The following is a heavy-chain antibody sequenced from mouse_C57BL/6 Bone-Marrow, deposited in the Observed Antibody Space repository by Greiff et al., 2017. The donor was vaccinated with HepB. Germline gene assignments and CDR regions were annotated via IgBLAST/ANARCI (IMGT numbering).Heavy chain of an antibody. CDR3: ARGWTTVVATPDY. CDR2: ISYDGSN. D-gene: IGHD1-1*01. V-gene: IGHV3-6*01. J-gene: IGHJ2*01. Sequence: EVQLQESGPGLVKPSQSLSLTCSVTGYSITSGYYWNWIRQFPGNKLEWMGYISYDGSNNYNPSLKNRISITRDTSKNQFFLKLNSVTTEDTATYYCARGWTTVVATPDYWGQGTTLTVSS. CDR1: GYSITSGYY.